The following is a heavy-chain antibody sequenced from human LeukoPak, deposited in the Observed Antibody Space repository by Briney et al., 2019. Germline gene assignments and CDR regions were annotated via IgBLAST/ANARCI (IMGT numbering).Heavy chain of an antibody. V-gene: IGHV3-30-3*01. CDR2: ISNEGNNK. J-gene: IGHJ4*02. D-gene: IGHD2-8*02. CDR3: ASDFRSYNIRWCLDY. CDR1: GFTISGFA. Sequence: GRSLRLSCAPSGFTISGFAMYWVRHAPGKGLEWVAVISNEGNNKNYADSVKGRFTISREHSKNTMYLQMNSLGAEDTAVYYCASDFRSYNIRWCLDYWGQGTLVTVSS.